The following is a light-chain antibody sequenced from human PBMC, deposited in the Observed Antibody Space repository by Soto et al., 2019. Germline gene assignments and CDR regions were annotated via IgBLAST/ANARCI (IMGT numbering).Light chain of an antibody. J-gene: IGLJ1*01. CDR3: SSYTSSGTPFV. V-gene: IGLV2-14*01. Sequence: QSVLTQPASVSGSPGQSITISCTGTSSDVGNYNYVSWYQHHPGKAPKLMIYEVSNRPAGLSNRFSDSKSGNTASLTISGLHAEDEADYYCSSYTSSGTPFVFGTGTKVTVL. CDR2: EVS. CDR1: SSDVGNYNY.